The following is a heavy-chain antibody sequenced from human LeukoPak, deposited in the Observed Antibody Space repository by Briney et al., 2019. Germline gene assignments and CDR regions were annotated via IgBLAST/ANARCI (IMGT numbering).Heavy chain of an antibody. CDR1: GGSIDSSNYY. CDR2: INHRGST. CDR3: ARRTYYYASGSYSPPRY. D-gene: IGHD3-10*01. Sequence: SETLSLTCTASGGSIDSSNYYWGWIRQPPGKGLEWIGEINHRGSTNYNPSLKSRVTISVDTSKNQFSLKLNSVTAADTAVYYCARRTYYYASGSYSPPRYWGQGTLVTVSS. J-gene: IGHJ4*02. V-gene: IGHV4-39*07.